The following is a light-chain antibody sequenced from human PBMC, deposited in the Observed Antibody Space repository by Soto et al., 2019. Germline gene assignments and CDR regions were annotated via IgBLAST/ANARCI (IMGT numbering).Light chain of an antibody. Sequence: EIVLTQSAGTLSLSPGERATHSCRAIQSLTDGFLAWYQQKHGQALRLLIYGISNRATGIPDRFSGGGSGTDFTLTISRLEPEDIAVYYCQQYGTAPFTFGQGTKVDIK. J-gene: IGKJ2*01. CDR1: QSLTDGF. CDR3: QQYGTAPFT. CDR2: GIS. V-gene: IGKV3-20*01.